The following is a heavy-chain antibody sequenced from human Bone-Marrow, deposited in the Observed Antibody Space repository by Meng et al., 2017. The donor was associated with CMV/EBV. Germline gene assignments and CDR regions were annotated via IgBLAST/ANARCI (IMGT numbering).Heavy chain of an antibody. Sequence: GGSLRLSCAASGFTFSSYGMHWVRQDPGKGLEWVAFIRYDGSNKYYADSVKGRFTISRDNSKNTLYLQMDSLRVEDAAVYYCVREIYTGSGAAMDVWGQGTPVTVSS. J-gene: IGHJ6*02. CDR3: VREIYTGSGAAMDV. V-gene: IGHV3-30*02. D-gene: IGHD3-10*01. CDR1: GFTFSSYG. CDR2: IRYDGSNK.